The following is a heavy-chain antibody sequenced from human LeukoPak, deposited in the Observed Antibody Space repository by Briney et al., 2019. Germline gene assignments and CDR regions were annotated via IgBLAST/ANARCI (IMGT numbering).Heavy chain of an antibody. CDR2: IYHSGYT. Sequence: SETLSLTCNVSGYSISSGYYWAWIRQAPGKGLEWIGSIYHSGYTHYNPSLKGRVTISVDTSKNDFSLKLGSVAAADTAIYYCARDLNPTHYFDYWGQGTLVTVSS. V-gene: IGHV4-38-2*02. CDR3: ARDLNPTHYFDY. CDR1: GYSISSGYY. J-gene: IGHJ4*02.